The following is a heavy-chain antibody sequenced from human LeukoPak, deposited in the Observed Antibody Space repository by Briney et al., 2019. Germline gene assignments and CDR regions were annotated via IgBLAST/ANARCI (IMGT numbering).Heavy chain of an antibody. J-gene: IGHJ4*02. CDR3: ARDNNVGVEAPRKGYYFDY. D-gene: IGHD1-26*01. Sequence: SETLSLTCTVSGGSISSYYWSWIRQPPGKGLEWIGYIYYSGSTNYNPSLKSRVTISVDTSKNQFSLKLSSVTAADTAVYYCARDNNVGVEAPRKGYYFDYWGQGTLVTVSS. CDR1: GGSISSYY. V-gene: IGHV4-59*12. CDR2: IYYSGST.